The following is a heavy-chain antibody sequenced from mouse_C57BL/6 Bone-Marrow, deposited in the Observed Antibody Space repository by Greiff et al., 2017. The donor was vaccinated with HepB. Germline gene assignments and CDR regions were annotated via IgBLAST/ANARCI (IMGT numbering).Heavy chain of an antibody. D-gene: IGHD1-1*01. J-gene: IGHJ2*01. CDR3: TRTGTTVVAPFDY. CDR1: GYTFTSYW. V-gene: IGHV1-5*01. Sequence: VQLQQPGAELVKPGASVKVSCKASGYTFTSYWMQWVKQRPGQGLEWIGAIYPGNSDTSYNQKFKGKAKLTAVTSASTAYMELSSLTNEDSAVYYCTRTGTTVVAPFDYWGQGTTLTVSS. CDR2: IYPGNSDT.